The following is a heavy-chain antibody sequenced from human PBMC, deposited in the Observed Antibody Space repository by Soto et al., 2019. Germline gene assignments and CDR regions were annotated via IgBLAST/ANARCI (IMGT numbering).Heavy chain of an antibody. D-gene: IGHD3-10*01. J-gene: IGHJ6*02. CDR2: IGTAGDT. CDR1: GFTFSSYD. V-gene: IGHV3-13*01. Sequence: PGGSLRLSCAASGFTFSSYDMHWVRQATGKGLEWVSAIGTAGDTYYPGSVKGRFTISRENAKNSLYLQMNSLRAEDTAVYYCARDRRGSGSYPYYYGMDVWGQGTTVTVSS. CDR3: ARDRRGSGSYPYYYGMDV.